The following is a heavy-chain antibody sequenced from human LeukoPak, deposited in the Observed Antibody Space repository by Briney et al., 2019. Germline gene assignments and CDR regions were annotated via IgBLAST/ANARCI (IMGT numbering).Heavy chain of an antibody. V-gene: IGHV4-59*08. Sequence: SETLSLTCTVSGGSISGYYWSWIRQPPGKGLEWLGYIYDSGSTNYNPSLKSRVTTSTDTSKNQFSLKLSSVTAADTAVYYCARLGDSFQYNWFDPWGQGTLVTVSS. J-gene: IGHJ5*02. D-gene: IGHD5-18*01. CDR2: IYDSGST. CDR1: GGSISGYY. CDR3: ARLGDSFQYNWFDP.